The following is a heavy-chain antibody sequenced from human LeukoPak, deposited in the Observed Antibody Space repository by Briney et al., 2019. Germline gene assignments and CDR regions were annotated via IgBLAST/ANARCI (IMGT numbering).Heavy chain of an antibody. Sequence: SETLSLTCTVSGGSISSYYWSWIRQAPGKGLEWIGYIYYSGSTNYNPSLKSRVTISVDTSKNQFSLKLSSVTAADTAVYYCARHLNSAAGRYYYYYMDVWGKGTTVTVSS. CDR2: IYYSGST. D-gene: IGHD6-13*01. V-gene: IGHV4-59*08. J-gene: IGHJ6*03. CDR1: GGSISSYY. CDR3: ARHLNSAAGRYYYYYMDV.